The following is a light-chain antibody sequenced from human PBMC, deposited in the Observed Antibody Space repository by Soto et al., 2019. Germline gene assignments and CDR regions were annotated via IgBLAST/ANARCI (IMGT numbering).Light chain of an antibody. V-gene: IGLV2-11*01. CDR2: DVS. CDR3: CSYAGNYTWV. CDR1: SSDVGYYNY. J-gene: IGLJ3*02. Sequence: QSALTQPRSVSGSPGQSVTISCTGTSSDVGYYNYVSWYQQHPGKAPKVMIYDVSNRPSGAPDRFSGSKSGNTASLTISGLQAEDEADYYCCSYAGNYTWVFGGGTKLTVL.